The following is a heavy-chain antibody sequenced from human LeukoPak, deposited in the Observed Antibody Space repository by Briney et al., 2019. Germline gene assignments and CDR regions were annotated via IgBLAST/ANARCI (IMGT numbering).Heavy chain of an antibody. J-gene: IGHJ4*02. CDR1: GFTFSDYY. Sequence: GGSLRLSCAASGFTFSDYYMSWIRQAPGKGLEWVSYISSSGSTIYYADSVKGRFTISRDNAKNSLYLQMNSLRAEDTAVYYCARGHSYYYDSSGYSRYWGQGTLVTVSS. CDR3: ARGHSYYYDSSGYSRY. CDR2: ISSSGSTI. V-gene: IGHV3-11*01. D-gene: IGHD3-22*01.